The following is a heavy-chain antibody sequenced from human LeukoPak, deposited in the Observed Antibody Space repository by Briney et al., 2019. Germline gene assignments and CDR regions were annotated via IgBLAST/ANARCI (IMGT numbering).Heavy chain of an antibody. V-gene: IGHV4-61*01. Sequence: SETLSLTCTVSGGSVSSGSYYWSWIRQPPGKGLEWIGYIYYSGSTNYNPSLKSRVTISVDTSKNQFSLKLSSVTAADTAVYYCARAPIAAAGMPGAFDIWGQGTMVTVSS. D-gene: IGHD6-13*01. J-gene: IGHJ3*02. CDR1: GGSVSSGSYY. CDR3: ARAPIAAAGMPGAFDI. CDR2: IYYSGST.